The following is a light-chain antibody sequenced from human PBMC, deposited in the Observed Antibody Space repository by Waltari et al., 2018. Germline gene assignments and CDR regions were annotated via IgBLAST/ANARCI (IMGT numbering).Light chain of an antibody. CDR1: SANIGAGYD. CDR2: ANS. CDR3: RYYDSSASAVV. J-gene: IGLJ2*01. Sequence: HSVLTQPPSVSGAPGQRGTISCTGSSANIGAGYDDDWYQQLPGTVPKLLIYANSNRPSGVPDRFSGSAVACPASVAVTGLKAGDEADYYCRYYDSSASAVVFGGGTKLTVL. V-gene: IGLV1-40*01.